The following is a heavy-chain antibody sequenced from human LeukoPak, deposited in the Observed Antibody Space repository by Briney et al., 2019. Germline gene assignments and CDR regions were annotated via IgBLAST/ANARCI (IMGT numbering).Heavy chain of an antibody. CDR2: IYYSGST. J-gene: IGHJ4*02. Sequence: PSETLSLTCTVSGGSISSYYWSWIRQPPGKGLEWIGYIYYSGSTNYNPSLKSRVTISVDTSKNQFSLKLSSVTAADTAVYYCATTTLRGVSDYWGQGTLVTVSS. CDR3: ATTTLRGVSDY. CDR1: GGSISSYY. D-gene: IGHD4-17*01. V-gene: IGHV4-59*01.